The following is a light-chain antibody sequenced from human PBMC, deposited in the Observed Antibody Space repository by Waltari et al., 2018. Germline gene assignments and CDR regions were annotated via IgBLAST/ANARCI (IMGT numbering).Light chain of an antibody. J-gene: IGKJ1*01. V-gene: IGKV4-1*01. CDR2: WAS. Sequence: DIVMTQSPDSLAVSLGETATINFKSSQSVLHSSNNKNYLAWYQQKPGQPPKLLMYWASTRESGVPDRFSGSGSGTDFTLTISSLQAEDVAVYYCQQYYSTCQFGQGTKVEIK. CDR3: QQYYSTCQ. CDR1: QSVLHSSNNKNY.